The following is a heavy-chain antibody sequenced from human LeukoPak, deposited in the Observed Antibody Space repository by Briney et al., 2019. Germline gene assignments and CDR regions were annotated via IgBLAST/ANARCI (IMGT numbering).Heavy chain of an antibody. CDR3: SRVVRDYDILIGYYKDYGLDV. CDR2: IRSKAYAGTT. Sequence: GGSLRLSCTASGLTFVDYALTWVRQAPGKGLEWVGLIRSKAYAGTTEYAASDKGRFIISRDDSKSIAYLQMNSLKTEDTAVYYCSRVVRDYDILIGYYKDYGLDVWGQGTTVTVSS. J-gene: IGHJ6*02. V-gene: IGHV3-49*04. D-gene: IGHD3-9*01. CDR1: GLTFVDYA.